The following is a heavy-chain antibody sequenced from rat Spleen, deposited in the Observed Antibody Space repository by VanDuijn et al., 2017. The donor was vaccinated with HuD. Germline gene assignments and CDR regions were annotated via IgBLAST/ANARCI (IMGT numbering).Heavy chain of an antibody. CDR1: GFSLMDYS. V-gene: IGHV2S63*01. CDR3: ARDRTGPFDY. CDR2: IWIGGNT. Sequence: VQLKESGPGLVQPSQTLSLTCTVSGFSLMDYSVHWVRQPPGKGLEWMGVIWIGGNTAYNSLLKSRLSISSDTSKSQVFLKMNSLQTEDTATYYCARDRTGPFDYWGQGVKVTVSS. J-gene: IGHJ2*01. D-gene: IGHD4-2*01.